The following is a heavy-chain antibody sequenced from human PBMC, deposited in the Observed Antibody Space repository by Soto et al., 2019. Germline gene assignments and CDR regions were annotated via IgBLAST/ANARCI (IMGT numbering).Heavy chain of an antibody. CDR3: AKGASYYYDSSGDAFDI. CDR1: GFTFSSYG. V-gene: IGHV3-30*18. Sequence: VQLVESGGGVVQPGRSLRLSCAASGFTFSSYGMHWVRQAPGKGLEWVAVISYDGSNKYYADSVKGRFTISRDNSKNTLYLQMNSLRAEDTAVYYCAKGASYYYDSSGDAFDIWGQGTMVTVSS. D-gene: IGHD3-22*01. CDR2: ISYDGSNK. J-gene: IGHJ3*02.